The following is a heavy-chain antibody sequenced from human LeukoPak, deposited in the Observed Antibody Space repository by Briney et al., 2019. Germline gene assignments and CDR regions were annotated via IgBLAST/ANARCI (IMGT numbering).Heavy chain of an antibody. CDR1: GGSFSGYY. Sequence: SETLSLTCAVYGGSFSGYYWSWIRQPPGKGLEWIGEINHSGSTNYNPSLKSRVTISVDTSKNQFSLKLSSVTAADTAVYYCARGGGYSSGWSSWGQGTLVTASS. J-gene: IGHJ4*02. D-gene: IGHD6-19*01. CDR3: ARGGGYSSGWSS. CDR2: INHSGST. V-gene: IGHV4-34*01.